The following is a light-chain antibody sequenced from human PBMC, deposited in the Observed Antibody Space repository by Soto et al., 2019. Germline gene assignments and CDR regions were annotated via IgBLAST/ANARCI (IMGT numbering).Light chain of an antibody. CDR1: SSDVGAYNY. V-gene: IGLV2-14*01. Sequence: QSVLTQPASVSGSPGQSITISCTGTSSDVGAYNYVSWYQQHPGKAPKLMIYDVNIRPSGVSNRFSGSKSGNTASLTISGLLAEDEADYYCPSWTPRTPINFGGRT. J-gene: IGLJ2*01. CDR3: PSWTPRTPIN. CDR2: DVN.